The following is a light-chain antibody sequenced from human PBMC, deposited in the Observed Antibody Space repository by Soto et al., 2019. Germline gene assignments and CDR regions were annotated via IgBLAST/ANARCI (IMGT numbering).Light chain of an antibody. Sequence: QSVLTQPASVSGSPGQSITISCTGTSSDVGGYNYVSWYQQYPGKAPKLMIYEVSNRPSGVSNRFSGSKSGNTASLTISGLRAEDEADYYCSSYTSSILVFGGGTKLTVL. J-gene: IGLJ3*02. V-gene: IGLV2-14*01. CDR1: SSDVGGYNY. CDR2: EVS. CDR3: SSYTSSILV.